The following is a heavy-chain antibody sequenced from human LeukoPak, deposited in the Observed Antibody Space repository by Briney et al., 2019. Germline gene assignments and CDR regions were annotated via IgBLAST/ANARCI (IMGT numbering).Heavy chain of an antibody. CDR1: GGSFSGYY. D-gene: IGHD1-26*01. V-gene: IGHV4-34*01. CDR2: INHSGST. CDR3: ARGLMSGSYYGY. J-gene: IGHJ4*02. Sequence: SETLSLTCAVYGGSFSGYYWSWIRQPPGKGLEWIGEINHSGSTNYNPSLKSRVTISVDTSKNQFSLKLSSVTAADTAVYYCARGLMSGSYYGYWGQGTLVTVSS.